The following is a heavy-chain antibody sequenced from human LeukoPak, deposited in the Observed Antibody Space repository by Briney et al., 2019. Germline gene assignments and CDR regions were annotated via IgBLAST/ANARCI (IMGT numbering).Heavy chain of an antibody. D-gene: IGHD3-16*01. CDR3: ARDFPGGADY. CDR1: GGSISSGGYY. CDR2: IYYSGST. V-gene: IGHV4-31*03. Sequence: SQTLSLNCTVSGGSISSGGYYWSWIRQHPGKGLEWIGYIYYSGSTYYNPSLKSRVTISVDTSKNQFSLKLSSVTAADTAVYYCARDFPGGADYWGQGTLVTVSS. J-gene: IGHJ4*02.